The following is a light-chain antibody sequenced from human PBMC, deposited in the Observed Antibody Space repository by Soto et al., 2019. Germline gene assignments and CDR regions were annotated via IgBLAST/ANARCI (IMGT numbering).Light chain of an antibody. Sequence: EIVLTQSPDTLSLSPGERATLSCRASQSVNSSLAWYQQKPGQAPRLLIYDASNRATGIPARFSGSGSGTDFTXTXXXXXXXXXXXXXCQQRSNYQITFGQGTRLEIK. CDR2: DAS. J-gene: IGKJ5*01. CDR3: QQRSNYQIT. V-gene: IGKV3-11*01. CDR1: QSVNSS.